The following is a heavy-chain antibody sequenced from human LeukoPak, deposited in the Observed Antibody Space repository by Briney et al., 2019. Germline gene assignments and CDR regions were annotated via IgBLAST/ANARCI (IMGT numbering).Heavy chain of an antibody. V-gene: IGHV1-69*13. Sequence: SVKVSCKASGYTSTSYAMNWVRQAPGQGLEWMGGIIPIFGTANYAQKFQGRVTITADESTSTAYMELSSLRSEDTAVYYCASASHITMLRGANDYWGQGTLVTVSS. CDR3: ASASHITMLRGANDY. D-gene: IGHD3-10*01. CDR1: GYTSTSYA. CDR2: IIPIFGTA. J-gene: IGHJ4*02.